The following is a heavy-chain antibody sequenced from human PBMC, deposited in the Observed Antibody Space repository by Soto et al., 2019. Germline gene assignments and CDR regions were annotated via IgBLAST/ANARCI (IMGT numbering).Heavy chain of an antibody. J-gene: IGHJ6*02. V-gene: IGHV3-30-3*01. CDR2: ISYDGSNK. CDR3: ARDRMVRGADYYGMDV. D-gene: IGHD3-10*01. CDR1: GFTFSSYA. Sequence: GSLRLSCAASGFTFSSYAMHWVRQAPGKGLEWVAVISYDGSNKYYADSVKGRFTISRDNSKNTLYLQMNSLRAEDTAVYYCARDRMVRGADYYGMDVWGQGTTVTVSS.